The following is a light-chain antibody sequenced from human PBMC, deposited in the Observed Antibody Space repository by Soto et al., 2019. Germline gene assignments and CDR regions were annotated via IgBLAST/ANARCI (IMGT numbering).Light chain of an antibody. Sequence: EIVMTQSPDTLSVSPGERATLSCRASQSVSSNLAWYQQRPGQAPRLLIYGASSRATGIPDRFSGSGSGTDFTLTISRLEPEDFAVYYCQQYGSSPRITFGQGTRLEIK. CDR2: GAS. CDR1: QSVSSN. V-gene: IGKV3-20*01. J-gene: IGKJ5*01. CDR3: QQYGSSPRIT.